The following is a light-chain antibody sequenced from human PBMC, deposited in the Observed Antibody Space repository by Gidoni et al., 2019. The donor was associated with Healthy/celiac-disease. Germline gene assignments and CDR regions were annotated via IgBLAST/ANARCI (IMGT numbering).Light chain of an antibody. V-gene: IGLV3-19*01. CDR1: RLRSYY. Sequence: SSELTPDPAVSVAFGQTVRITCQGDRLRSYYASWYQQKPGQAPVLVIYGKNNRTSGIPDRFSGSSSGNTASLTITGAQAEDEADYYCNSRDSSGNTVVFGGGTKLTVL. J-gene: IGLJ2*01. CDR3: NSRDSSGNTVV. CDR2: GKN.